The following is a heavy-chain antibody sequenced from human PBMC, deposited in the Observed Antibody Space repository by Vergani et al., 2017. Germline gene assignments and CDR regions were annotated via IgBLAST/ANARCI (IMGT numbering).Heavy chain of an antibody. Sequence: VQLLESGGGLVQPGGSLRLSCAASGFTFSSYGMHWVRQAPGKGLEWVAVIWYDGSNKYYADSVKGRFTISRDNSKNTLYLQMNSLRAEDTAVYYCARDPPRPDDAFDIWGQGTMVTVSS. CDR3: ARDPPRPDDAFDI. CDR1: GFTFSSYG. V-gene: IGHV3-33*01. J-gene: IGHJ3*02. CDR2: IWYDGSNK. D-gene: IGHD6-6*01.